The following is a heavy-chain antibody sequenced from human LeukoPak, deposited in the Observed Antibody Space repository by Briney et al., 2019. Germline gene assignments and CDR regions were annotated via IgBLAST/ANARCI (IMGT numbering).Heavy chain of an antibody. J-gene: IGHJ3*02. Sequence: SQTLSLTCTVSGGPIRDFYWSWIRQPPGKGLEWIGYTYYSGSTSYNPSLKSRVAISVDMSKSQFSLELSSVTAADTAIYYCTRHKRWLQSPDAFDIWGQGTMVTVSS. CDR3: TRHKRWLQSPDAFDI. CDR2: TYYSGST. D-gene: IGHD5-24*01. CDR1: GGPIRDFY. V-gene: IGHV4-59*08.